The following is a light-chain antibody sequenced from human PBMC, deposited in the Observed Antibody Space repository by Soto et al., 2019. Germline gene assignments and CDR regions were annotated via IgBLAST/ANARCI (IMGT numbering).Light chain of an antibody. CDR2: DTS. CDR1: EDVDIY. CDR3: QQRFRWPPWT. Sequence: EVVLTQSPATLSLSPGGRATLSCRASEDVDIYLAWYQQRPGQAPRLLIYDTSKRATGIPARFTGTGSGTAFTLTISSLEPEDFAVYYCQQRFRWPPWTFGQGPKVEIK. V-gene: IGKV3-11*01. J-gene: IGKJ1*01.